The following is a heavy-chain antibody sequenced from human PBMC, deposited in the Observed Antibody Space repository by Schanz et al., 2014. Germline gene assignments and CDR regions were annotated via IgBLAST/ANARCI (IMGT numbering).Heavy chain of an antibody. CDR3: ARVDSSGYYCDD. Sequence: EVQLLESGGGLVQPGGSLRLSCASSGFSFTTYAMSWVRQAPGKGLEWVSSISSGGGSTYYADSVKGRFTISRDNSKNTLYLQMKSLRAEDTAVYYCARVDSSGYYCDDSGQGTRXTVSS. J-gene: IGHJ4*02. CDR1: GFSFTTYA. CDR2: ISSGGGST. D-gene: IGHD3-22*01. V-gene: IGHV3-23*01.